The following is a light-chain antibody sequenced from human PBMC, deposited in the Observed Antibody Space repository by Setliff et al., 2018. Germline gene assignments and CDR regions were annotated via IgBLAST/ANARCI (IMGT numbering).Light chain of an antibody. CDR2: DAS. CDR1: QGIANG. V-gene: IGKV1-13*02. CDR3: QQFKISPLT. Sequence: IQLTQSPSSLSASVGDRVTLSCRASQGIANGLAWYQQKPGRAPKVLISDASSLESGVPSRFSGSGSGTDFTLTINGLQPEDFATYYCQQFKISPLTFGGGTKVDIK. J-gene: IGKJ4*01.